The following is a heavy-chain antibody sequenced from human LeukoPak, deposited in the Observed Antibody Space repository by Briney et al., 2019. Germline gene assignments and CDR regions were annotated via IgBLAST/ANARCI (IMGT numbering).Heavy chain of an antibody. Sequence: KPSETLSLTCAVYGGSFSGYYWSWVRQPPGEGLEWIGEINHSGSTNYNPSLKSRVTISVATSKNQFSLKLNSVTAADTAVYYCARHIAYCGADCYSGEYYFDYWGQGTLVTVSS. V-gene: IGHV4-34*01. CDR1: GGSFSGYY. CDR2: INHSGST. D-gene: IGHD2-21*01. J-gene: IGHJ4*02. CDR3: ARHIAYCGADCYSGEYYFDY.